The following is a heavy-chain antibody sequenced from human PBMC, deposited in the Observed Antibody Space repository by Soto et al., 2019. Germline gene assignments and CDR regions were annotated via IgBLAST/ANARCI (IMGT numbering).Heavy chain of an antibody. J-gene: IGHJ4*02. V-gene: IGHV3-21*02. CDR2: IQSGTYNI. CDR3: ARERSTVDFDY. Sequence: EVQLVESGGGLVNPGGSLRLSCAAYGFTFSSYSMNWVRQAPGKGLEWVSSIQSGTYNIYYADSVRGRFTISRDNAKNSLYLHMNNLRVEETAVYYCARERSTVDFDYWGQGTLVTVSS. CDR1: GFTFSSYS. D-gene: IGHD3-16*01.